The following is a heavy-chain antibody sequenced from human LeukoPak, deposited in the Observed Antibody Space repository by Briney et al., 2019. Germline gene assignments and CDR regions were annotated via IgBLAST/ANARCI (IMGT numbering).Heavy chain of an antibody. CDR2: IYHSGST. D-gene: IGHD3-22*01. J-gene: IGHJ4*02. CDR1: GYSISSGYY. Sequence: PSETLSLTCTVSGYSISSGYYWGWIRQPPGKGLEWIGSIYHSGSTYYNPSLKSRVTISVGTSKNQFSLKLSSVTAADTAVYYCARGEDYYYDSSGYPDWGQGTLVTVSS. CDR3: ARGEDYYYDSSGYPD. V-gene: IGHV4-38-2*02.